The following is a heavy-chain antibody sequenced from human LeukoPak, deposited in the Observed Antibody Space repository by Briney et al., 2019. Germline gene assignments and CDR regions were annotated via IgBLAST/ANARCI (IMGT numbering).Heavy chain of an antibody. J-gene: IGHJ4*02. V-gene: IGHV4-59*08. CDR3: ARRDLGGGFDY. CDR1: GGSISRYY. D-gene: IGHD3-16*01. CDR2: INYSGST. Sequence: SETLSLTCSVSGGSISRYYWSWIRQSPGKGLEWIGYINYSGSTNYNPSLKSRIIISVDTSKNQFSLKLRSVTAADTAVYYCARRDLGGGFDYWGQGSLSPSPQ.